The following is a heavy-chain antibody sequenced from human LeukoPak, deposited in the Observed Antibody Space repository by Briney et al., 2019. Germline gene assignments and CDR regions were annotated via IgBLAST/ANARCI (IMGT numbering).Heavy chain of an antibody. J-gene: IGHJ4*02. Sequence: GGSLRLSCAASGFTFSDYYMSWIRQAPGKGLEWVSYISSSGSYTNYADSVKGRFTISRDNAKNSLYLQMNSLRAEDTAVYYCARSRRGYSYGYSDYWGQGTLVTVSS. CDR1: GFTFSDYY. CDR3: ARSRRGYSYGYSDY. CDR2: ISSSGSYT. D-gene: IGHD5-18*01. V-gene: IGHV3-11*06.